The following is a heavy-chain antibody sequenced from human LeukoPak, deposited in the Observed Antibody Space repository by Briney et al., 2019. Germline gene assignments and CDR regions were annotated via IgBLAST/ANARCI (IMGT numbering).Heavy chain of an antibody. CDR3: ARLTRVSQGQDAFDI. V-gene: IGHV3-48*03. CDR2: IGTTGGTI. Sequence: GVSLRLSCATSGFNFRNFEMTWVRQAPGKGLEWVSYIGTTGGTIYHADSVKGRFTTSRDNSNNSLSLHMNSLRAEDTAVYYCARLTRVSQGQDAFDIWGQGTVVAVSS. J-gene: IGHJ3*02. CDR1: GFNFRNFE. D-gene: IGHD6-6*01.